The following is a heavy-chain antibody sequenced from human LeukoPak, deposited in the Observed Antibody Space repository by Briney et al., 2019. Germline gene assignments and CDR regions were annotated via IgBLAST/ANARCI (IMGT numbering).Heavy chain of an antibody. V-gene: IGHV3-43*01. CDR3: VKDGHYCTATTCYSSWFDP. CDR1: VCTFGEYT. Sequence: GGSLRLSCAATVCTFGEYTMHWVRQPRGKGLEWVSLIGWDGDRTYYADSVKGRFTVSRDNSENSLYLEMNDPTTEDTAFYYCVKDGHYCTATTCYSSWFDPWGQGTLVTVSS. D-gene: IGHD2-2*02. J-gene: IGHJ5*02. CDR2: IGWDGDRT.